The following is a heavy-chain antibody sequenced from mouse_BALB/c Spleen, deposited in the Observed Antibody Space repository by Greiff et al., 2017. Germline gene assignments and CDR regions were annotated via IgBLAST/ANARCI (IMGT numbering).Heavy chain of an antibody. CDR2: IWTGGGT. CDR1: GFSLTSYD. Sequence: QVQLKQSGPGLVAPSQSLSITCTVSGFSLTSYDISWIRQPPGKGLEWLGVIWTGGGTNYNSAFMSRLSISKDNSKSQVFLKMNSLQTDDTAIYYCVRDRGIYYDYEGGRAMDYWGQGTSVTVSS. D-gene: IGHD2-4*01. V-gene: IGHV2-9-2*01. J-gene: IGHJ4*01. CDR3: VRDRGIYYDYEGGRAMDY.